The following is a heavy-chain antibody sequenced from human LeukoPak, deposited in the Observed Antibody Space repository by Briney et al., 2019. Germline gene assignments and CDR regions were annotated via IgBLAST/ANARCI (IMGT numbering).Heavy chain of an antibody. CDR2: INGDGSST. Sequence: GGSLRLSCAASGFTFSSYWMHWVRQAPGKGLVWVSRINGDGSSTSYADSMKGRFTISRDNAKNTMYLQMNSLRAEDTAVYFCARGPGGGSGSYYVGDYWGQGTLVTVSS. CDR3: ARGPGGGSGSYYVGDY. CDR1: GFTFSSYW. J-gene: IGHJ4*02. D-gene: IGHD3-22*01. V-gene: IGHV3-74*01.